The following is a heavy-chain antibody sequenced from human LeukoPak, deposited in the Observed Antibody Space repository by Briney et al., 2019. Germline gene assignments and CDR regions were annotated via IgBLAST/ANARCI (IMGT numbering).Heavy chain of an antibody. CDR3: ARGPLLAPFDY. V-gene: IGHV4-30-4*01. D-gene: IGHD3-10*01. J-gene: IGHJ4*02. CDR1: GGSISSGGFY. Sequence: SQTLSLTCTVSGGSISSGGFYWTWIRQPPGKGLEWIGYIYYSGSTYYNPSLKSRVTISVDTSKNQFSLKLNSVTAADTAVYYCARGPLLAPFDYWGQGTLVTVSS. CDR2: IYYSGST.